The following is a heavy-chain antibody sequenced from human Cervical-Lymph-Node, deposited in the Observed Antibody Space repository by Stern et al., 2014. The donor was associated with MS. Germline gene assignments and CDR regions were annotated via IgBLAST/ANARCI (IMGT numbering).Heavy chain of an antibody. CDR3: ARGLHYDSSGYNYDY. CDR1: GYTFTDYG. J-gene: IGHJ4*02. CDR2: ITTYNDNT. V-gene: IGHV1-18*01. Sequence: VQLVQSGAEVKKPGASVKVSCKASGYTFTDYGITWVRQAPGQGLEWMGWITTYNDNTHYAQNFQGRVTVTTDTSTNTAYMELRSLRSDDTAVYYCARGLHYDSSGYNYDYWGQGTLVTVSS. D-gene: IGHD3-22*01.